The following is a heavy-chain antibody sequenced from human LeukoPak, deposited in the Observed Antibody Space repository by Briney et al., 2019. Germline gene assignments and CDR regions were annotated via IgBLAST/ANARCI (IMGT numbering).Heavy chain of an antibody. D-gene: IGHD2-15*01. CDR2: IYYSGST. J-gene: IGHJ5*02. Sequence: SETLSLTCTVSGGSINSYYWSWIRQPPGKGLEWIGYIYYSGSTNYNPSLKSRVTISVDTSKNQFSLKLSSVTAADTAVYYCARGVEYCSGGSCYEGWFDPWGQGTLVTVSS. V-gene: IGHV4-59*01. CDR1: GGSINSYY. CDR3: ARGVEYCSGGSCYEGWFDP.